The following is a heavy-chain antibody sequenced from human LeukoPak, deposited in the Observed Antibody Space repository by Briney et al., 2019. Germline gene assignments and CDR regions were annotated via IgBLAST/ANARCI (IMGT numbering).Heavy chain of an antibody. J-gene: IGHJ6*02. CDR3: ARHYSILRNSYYGMDV. V-gene: IGHV5-51*01. CDR1: GYSFTSYW. CDR2: IYPGDSET. D-gene: IGHD4-17*01. Sequence: GESLKISCKGAGYSFTSYWIAWVREMPGKGLEWVGIIYPGDSETIYSPSFQGQVTISADNSITTAYLQWGSLKASDTAMHYCARHYSILRNSYYGMDVWGQGTTVTVSS.